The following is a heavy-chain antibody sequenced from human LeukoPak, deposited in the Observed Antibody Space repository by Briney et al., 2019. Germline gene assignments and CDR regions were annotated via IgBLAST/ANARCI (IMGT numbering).Heavy chain of an antibody. CDR1: GFTFSTYA. J-gene: IGHJ4*02. D-gene: IGHD6-19*01. V-gene: IGHV3-30*04. Sequence: GRSLRLSCAASGFTFSTYAMHWVRQAPGKGLEWVAAISYDGSNKKYAASVKGRFTISRDNSKNTLNLQMNSLRPDDTAVYYCARGVRIAVAGYIDYWGQGTLVTVSS. CDR2: ISYDGSNK. CDR3: ARGVRIAVAGYIDY.